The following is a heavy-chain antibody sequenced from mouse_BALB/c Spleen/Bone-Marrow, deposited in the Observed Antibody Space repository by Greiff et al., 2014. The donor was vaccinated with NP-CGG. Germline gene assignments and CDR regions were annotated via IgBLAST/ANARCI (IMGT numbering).Heavy chain of an antibody. CDR3: ARSYYGNYFDV. V-gene: IGHV1S81*02. CDR2: ISPSNGGT. J-gene: IGHJ1*01. Sequence: VKLVESGAELVKPGASVKLSCKASGYTFTSYYMYWVKQRPGQGLEWIGEISPSNGGTNFNEKFKSKATLTVDKSSSTAYMQLSSLTSEDSAVYYCARSYYGNYFDVWGAGTTVTVSS. D-gene: IGHD2-1*01. CDR1: GYTFTSYY.